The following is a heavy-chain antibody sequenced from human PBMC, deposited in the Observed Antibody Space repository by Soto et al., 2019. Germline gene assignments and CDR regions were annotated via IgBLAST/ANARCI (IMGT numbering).Heavy chain of an antibody. D-gene: IGHD4-17*01. V-gene: IGHV1-69*01. J-gene: IGHJ4*02. Sequence: QVQLVQTGAEVKKPGSSVKVSCKASGGTFSSYAISWVRQAPGQGLEWMGGIIPIFGTANYAQKFQGRVTITADESTSTAYMELSSLRSDDTAVYYCARRERTHYGDYLFDYWGQGTLVTVSS. CDR3: ARRERTHYGDYLFDY. CDR2: IIPIFGTA. CDR1: GGTFSSYA.